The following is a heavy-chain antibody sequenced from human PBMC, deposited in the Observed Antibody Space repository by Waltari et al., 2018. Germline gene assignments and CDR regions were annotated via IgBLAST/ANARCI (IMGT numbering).Heavy chain of an antibody. CDR2: IKQDGSEK. D-gene: IGHD3-10*01. CDR3: AREAPGVGDAFDI. V-gene: IGHV3-7*01. CDR1: GFTFRRYW. Sequence: EVQLVESGGGLVQPGGSLRLSCAASGFTFRRYWMSWVRQAPGKGRELVANIKQDGSEKYYGDSVKGRFTISRDNAKNSLYLQMNSLRAEDTAVYYCAREAPGVGDAFDIWGQGTMVTVSS. J-gene: IGHJ3*02.